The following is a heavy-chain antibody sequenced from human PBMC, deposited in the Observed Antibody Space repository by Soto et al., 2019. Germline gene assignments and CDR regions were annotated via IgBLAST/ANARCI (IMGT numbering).Heavy chain of an antibody. V-gene: IGHV1-2*04. CDR1: GYTFTGYY. D-gene: IGHD4-4*01. Sequence: SVKVSCTASGYTFTGYYMHWVRQAPGQGLEWMGWINPNSGGTNYAQKFQGWVTMTRDTSISTAYMELSRLRSDDTAVYYCARDSMTTVTPGVYYSGRDVWGKGPTVTASS. J-gene: IGHJ6*04. CDR3: ARDSMTTVTPGVYYSGRDV. CDR2: INPNSGGT.